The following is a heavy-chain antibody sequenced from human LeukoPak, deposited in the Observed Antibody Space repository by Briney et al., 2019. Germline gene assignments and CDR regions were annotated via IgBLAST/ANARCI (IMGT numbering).Heavy chain of an antibody. CDR2: ISNSDDSTI. D-gene: IGHD3-10*02. CDR3: AELGITMIGGV. J-gene: IGHJ6*04. Sequence: PGGSLRLSCAASGFTFSTYEMNWVRQAPGKGLEWVSYISNSDDSTIKYADSVKGRFTISRDNAKNSLYLQMNSLRAEDTAVYYCAELGITMIGGVWGKGTTVTISS. CDR1: GFTFSTYE. V-gene: IGHV3-48*03.